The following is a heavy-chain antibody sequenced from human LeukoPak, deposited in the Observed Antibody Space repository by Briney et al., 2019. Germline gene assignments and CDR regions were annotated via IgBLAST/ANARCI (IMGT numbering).Heavy chain of an antibody. Sequence: GGSLRLSCAASGFTFSSYGMHWVRQAPGKGLEWVAFIRYDGSNKYYADSVKGRFTISRDNSKNTLYLQMNSLRAEGTAVYYRAKSGPYYYGSGSYGYMDVWGKGTTVTISS. J-gene: IGHJ6*03. CDR2: IRYDGSNK. V-gene: IGHV3-30*02. CDR3: AKSGPYYYGSGSYGYMDV. D-gene: IGHD3-10*01. CDR1: GFTFSSYG.